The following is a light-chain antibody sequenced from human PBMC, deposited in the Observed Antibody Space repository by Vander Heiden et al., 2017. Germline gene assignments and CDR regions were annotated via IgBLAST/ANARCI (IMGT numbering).Light chain of an antibody. CDR3: QQTDSNPMYT. Sequence: DIQMTQSPSSLSASVGDRVTITCRASQSISSYLNWYQQKPGQAPKLLIYAASSLQSGVPSRFSGSGYGKDFTLTISSRQPEDFATYYCQQTDSNPMYTFGQGTKMEIK. CDR1: QSISSY. J-gene: IGKJ2*01. V-gene: IGKV1-39*01. CDR2: AAS.